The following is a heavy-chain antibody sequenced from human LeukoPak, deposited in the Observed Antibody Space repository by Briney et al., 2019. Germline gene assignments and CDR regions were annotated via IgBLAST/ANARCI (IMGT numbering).Heavy chain of an antibody. D-gene: IGHD3-9*01. CDR2: ISTSGRTI. Sequence: GGSLRLSCAASGFTFSDYYMSWIRQAPGKGLEWVSYISTSGRTIHYADSVKGRFTISRDNAKNSLYLQMNSLRAEDTAVYYCARGDDYDILTGYSYLDYWGQGTLVTVSS. V-gene: IGHV3-11*04. CDR3: ARGDDYDILTGYSYLDY. J-gene: IGHJ4*02. CDR1: GFTFSDYY.